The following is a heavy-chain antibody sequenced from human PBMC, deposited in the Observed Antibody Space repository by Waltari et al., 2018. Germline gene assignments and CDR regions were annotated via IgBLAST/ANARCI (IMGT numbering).Heavy chain of an antibody. Sequence: EVQLLESGGGSVQPGGSPRLSCAASGFSFSNYAMGWVRQAPGEGLEWVSAISGGGGSTDYADSVKGRFTISRDNSKNTLHLQMNSLRAEDTAVYYCARLGIVVVTGVRVWYFDLWGRGTLVTVSS. D-gene: IGHD2-21*02. V-gene: IGHV3-23*01. CDR1: GFSFSNYA. J-gene: IGHJ2*01. CDR2: ISGGGGST. CDR3: ARLGIVVVTGVRVWYFDL.